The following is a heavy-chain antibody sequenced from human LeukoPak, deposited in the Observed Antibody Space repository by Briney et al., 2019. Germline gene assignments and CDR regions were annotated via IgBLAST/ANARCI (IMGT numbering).Heavy chain of an antibody. CDR3: ARFRGGLVGVIAYDAFDI. Sequence: SETLSLTCAVSGYSISSGYYWGWIRQPPGKGLEWIGSIYHSGSTYYNPSLKSRVTISVDTYKIPFSLKLSSVTAADTAVYYCARFRGGLVGVIAYDAFDIWGQGTMVTVSS. V-gene: IGHV4-38-2*01. CDR1: GYSISSGYY. CDR2: IYHSGST. D-gene: IGHD2-21*01. J-gene: IGHJ3*02.